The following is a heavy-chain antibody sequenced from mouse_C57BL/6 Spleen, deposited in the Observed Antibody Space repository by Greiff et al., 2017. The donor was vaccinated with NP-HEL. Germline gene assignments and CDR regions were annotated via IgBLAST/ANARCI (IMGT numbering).Heavy chain of an antibody. J-gene: IGHJ1*03. CDR1: GYSFTGYY. D-gene: IGHD3-2*02. V-gene: IGHV1-42*01. Sequence: VQLQQPGPELVKPGASVKISCKASGYSFTGYYMNWVKQSPEKSLEWIGEINPSTGGTTYNQKFKAKATLTVDKSSSTAYMQLKSLTSEDSAVYYCARRQLRGYFDVWGTGTTVTVSS. CDR3: ARRQLRGYFDV. CDR2: INPSTGGT.